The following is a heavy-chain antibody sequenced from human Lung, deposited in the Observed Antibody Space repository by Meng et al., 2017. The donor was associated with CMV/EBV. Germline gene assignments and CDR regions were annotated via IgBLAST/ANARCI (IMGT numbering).Heavy chain of an antibody. Sequence: LRGPGPGPVKPSGTLSLPCAGPGGSISSSNWWSWVRQPPGKGLEWIGEIYHSGSTNYNPSLKSRVTISVDKSKNQFSLKLSSATAADTAVYYCASFPPPGKQWLVTDYWGQGTLVTVSS. CDR3: ASFPPPGKQWLVTDY. J-gene: IGHJ4*02. D-gene: IGHD6-19*01. CDR2: IYHSGST. CDR1: GGSISSSNW. V-gene: IGHV4-4*02.